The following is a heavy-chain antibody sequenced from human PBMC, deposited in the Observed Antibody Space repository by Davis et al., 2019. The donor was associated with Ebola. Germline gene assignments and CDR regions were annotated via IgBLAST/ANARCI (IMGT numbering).Heavy chain of an antibody. CDR2: IHDDGTHA. J-gene: IGHJ3*01. CDR3: TQLRVNEGSDV. CDR1: GFMFSNYG. Sequence: GGSLRLSCEASGFMFSNYGMHWVRQAPGKRLEWLAFIHDDGTHAFYRDSVRGRFTVSRDNSQNTMSLQMNGLTAEDTAVYYYTQLRVNEGSDVWGQGTMVTVSS. D-gene: IGHD3-3*01. V-gene: IGHV3-30*02.